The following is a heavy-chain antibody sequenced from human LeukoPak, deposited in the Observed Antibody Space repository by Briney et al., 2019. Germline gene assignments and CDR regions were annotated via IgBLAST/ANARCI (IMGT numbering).Heavy chain of an antibody. Sequence: SETLSLTCAVYGGSFSGYYWSWIRQPPGKGLEWIGEINHSGSTNYNPSLESRVTISVDTSKNQFSLKLSSVTAADTVVYYCARHGGREWELPNYYYYYYMDVWGKGTTVTVSS. CDR3: ARHGGREWELPNYYYYYYMDV. J-gene: IGHJ6*03. V-gene: IGHV4-34*01. D-gene: IGHD1-26*01. CDR2: INHSGST. CDR1: GGSFSGYY.